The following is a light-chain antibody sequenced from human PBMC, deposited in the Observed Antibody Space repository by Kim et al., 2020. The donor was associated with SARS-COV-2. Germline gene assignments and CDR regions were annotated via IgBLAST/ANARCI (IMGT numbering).Light chain of an antibody. Sequence: QPVLTQSPSASASLGASVKLTCTLSSGHSSYAIAWHQQQPEKGPRFLMKLDSDGSHNKGDGIPDRFSGSSSGAERYLTISSLQSEDEADYYCQTWDTGVRLFGVGTQLTVL. CDR3: QTWDTGVRL. J-gene: IGLJ3*02. CDR2: LDSDGSH. V-gene: IGLV4-69*01. CDR1: SGHSSYA.